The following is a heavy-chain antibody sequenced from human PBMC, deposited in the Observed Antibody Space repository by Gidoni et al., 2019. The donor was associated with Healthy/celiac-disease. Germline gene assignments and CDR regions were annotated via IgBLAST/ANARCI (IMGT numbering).Heavy chain of an antibody. D-gene: IGHD1-26*01. CDR1: GFTFSSYA. CDR2: ISGSGGST. J-gene: IGHJ4*02. CDR3: AKDLRGATTEFDY. V-gene: IGHV3-23*01. Sequence: EVQLLESGGGLVQPGGSLRLSCAASGFTFSSYAMSWVRQAPGKGLEWVPAISGSGGSTYYADSVKGRFTISRDNSKNTLYLQMNSLRAEDTAVYYCAKDLRGATTEFDYWGQGTLVTVSS.